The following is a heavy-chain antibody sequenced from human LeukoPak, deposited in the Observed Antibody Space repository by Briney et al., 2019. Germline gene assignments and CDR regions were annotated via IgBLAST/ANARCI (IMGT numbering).Heavy chain of an antibody. CDR2: INPNSGGT. J-gene: IGHJ3*02. Sequence: ASVKVSCKASGYTFTGYYMHWVRQAPGQGLEWMGWINPNSGGTNYAQKFQGRVTMTTDTSTSTAYMELRSLRSDDTAVYYCARDLLPGGVIANDAFDIWGQGTMLTVSS. V-gene: IGHV1-2*02. CDR3: ARDLLPGGVIANDAFDI. D-gene: IGHD3-16*02. CDR1: GYTFTGYY.